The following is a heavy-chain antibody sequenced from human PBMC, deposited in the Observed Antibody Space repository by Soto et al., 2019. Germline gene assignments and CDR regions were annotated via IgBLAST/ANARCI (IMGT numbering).Heavy chain of an antibody. V-gene: IGHV1-46*01. CDR2: INPSGGST. Sequence: GASVKVSCKASGYTFTSYWMHWVRQAPGQGLEWLGVINPSGGSTTYAEKFQGRVSMTRDTSTSTVYMELSSLRSDDTAVYYCARSLPTDRKGWLDPWGQGTLVTVSS. CDR3: ARSLPTDRKGWLDP. J-gene: IGHJ5*01. CDR1: GYTFTSYW.